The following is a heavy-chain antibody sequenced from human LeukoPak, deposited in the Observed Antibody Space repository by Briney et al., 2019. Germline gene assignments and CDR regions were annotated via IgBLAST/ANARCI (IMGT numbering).Heavy chain of an antibody. J-gene: IGHJ3*02. CDR1: GGSISSSNW. D-gene: IGHD3-22*01. CDR3: ASLNYYDSSGYYYGDAFDI. CDR2: IYHSGST. Sequence: SETLSLTCTVSGGSISSSNWWSWVRQPPGKGLEWIGEIYHSGSTNYNPSLKSRVTISVDKSKNQFSLKLSSVTAADTAVYYCASLNYYDSSGYYYGDAFDIWGQGTMVTVSS. V-gene: IGHV4-4*02.